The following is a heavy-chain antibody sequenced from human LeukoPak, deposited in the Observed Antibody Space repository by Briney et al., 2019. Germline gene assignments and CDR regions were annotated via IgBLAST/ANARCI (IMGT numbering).Heavy chain of an antibody. Sequence: ETLSLTCTVSGGSISSSSYYWGWVRQAPGKGLEWVSTTSAGGSSTYYADSVKGRFTISRDNSKNTFYLQMNSLRAEDTAAYYCAKGGYCSSSSCYYGWFEPWGQGTLVTVSS. D-gene: IGHD2-2*01. CDR3: AKGGYCSSSSCYYGWFEP. CDR2: TSAGGSST. J-gene: IGHJ5*02. CDR1: GGSISSSSYY. V-gene: IGHV3-23*01.